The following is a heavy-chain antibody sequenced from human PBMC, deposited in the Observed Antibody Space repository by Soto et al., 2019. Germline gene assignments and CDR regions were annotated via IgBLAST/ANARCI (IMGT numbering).Heavy chain of an antibody. V-gene: IGHV4-39*01. J-gene: IGHJ6*02. CDR2: IYYSGYT. Sequence: SETLSLTCTVSGGSIISSSYYWVWIRQPPGKGLEWIGSIYYSGYTYYNPSLKSRVTISVDTSKNQFSLKLSSVTAADTAVYYCARHSGPLYVGYYYDMDVWGQGTTVTVSS. CDR3: ARHSGPLYVGYYYDMDV. D-gene: IGHD3-16*01. CDR1: GGSIISSSYY.